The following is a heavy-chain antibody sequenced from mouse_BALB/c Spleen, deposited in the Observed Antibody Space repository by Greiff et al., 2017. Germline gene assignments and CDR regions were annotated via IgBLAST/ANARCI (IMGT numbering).Heavy chain of an antibody. D-gene: IGHD2-4*01. Sequence: VKLQQPGAVLVKPGASVKLSCTASGFTFNDSYMHWVKQRPEQGLEWIGRIDPANGNTKYDPKFKGKATITADTSSTTAYLQLSSLTSEDTAVYFYARAGDYDPWFAYWGQGTMVTVSA. CDR3: ARAGDYDPWFAY. CDR2: IDPANGNT. CDR1: GFTFNDSY. V-gene: IGHV14-3*02. J-gene: IGHJ3*01.